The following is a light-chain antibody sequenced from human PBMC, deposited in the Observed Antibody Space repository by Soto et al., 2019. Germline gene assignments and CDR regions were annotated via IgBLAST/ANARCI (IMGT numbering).Light chain of an antibody. V-gene: IGKV3-15*01. CDR1: QSVDND. CDR3: QQYNNWPLT. Sequence: EIVMTQSPATLSVSPGDRATLSFRASQSVDNDLAWYQQQPGQAPRLLIYGASTRATGFPARFSGSGSGTEFTLTISSLQSEDFAVYYCQQYNNWPLTFGGGTKVDIK. J-gene: IGKJ4*01. CDR2: GAS.